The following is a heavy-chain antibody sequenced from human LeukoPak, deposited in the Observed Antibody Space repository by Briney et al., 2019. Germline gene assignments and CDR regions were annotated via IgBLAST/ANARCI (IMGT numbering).Heavy chain of an antibody. CDR1: GFTFSSYA. V-gene: IGHV3-30*04. Sequence: PGGSLRLSCAASGFTFSSYAMHWVRQAPGKGLEWVATISYDESNTYFADSVKGRFTISRDNSKNTLYLQMNSLRADDTALYYCARVTQQLAIDYWGQGTLVTVSS. J-gene: IGHJ4*02. CDR2: ISYDESNT. D-gene: IGHD6-13*01. CDR3: ARVTQQLAIDY.